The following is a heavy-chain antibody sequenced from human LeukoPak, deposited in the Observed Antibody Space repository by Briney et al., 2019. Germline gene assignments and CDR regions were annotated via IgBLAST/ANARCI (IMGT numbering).Heavy chain of an antibody. D-gene: IGHD3-22*01. CDR2: ISYDGSNK. CDR1: GFTFSSYG. J-gene: IGHJ4*02. CDR3: AKSSEPYYYDSSGPPPDY. Sequence: SGGSLRLSCAASGFTFSSYGMHWVRQAPGKGLEWVAVISYDGSNKYYADSVKGRFTISRDNSKNTLYLQMNSLRAEDTAVYYCAKSSEPYYYDSSGPPPDYWGQGTLVTVSS. V-gene: IGHV3-30*18.